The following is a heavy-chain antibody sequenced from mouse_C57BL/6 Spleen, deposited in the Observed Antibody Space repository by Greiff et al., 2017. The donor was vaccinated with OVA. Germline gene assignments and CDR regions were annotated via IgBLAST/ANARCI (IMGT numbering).Heavy chain of an antibody. Sequence: EVKVVESGGGLVKPGGSLKLSCAASGFTFSDYGMHWVRQAPEKGLEWVAYISSGSSTIYYADTVKGRFTISRDNAKNTLFLQMTSLRSEDTAMYYCARRITTVVSSHYYAMDYWGQGTSVTVSS. J-gene: IGHJ4*01. CDR2: ISSGSSTI. D-gene: IGHD1-1*01. V-gene: IGHV5-17*01. CDR3: ARRITTVVSSHYYAMDY. CDR1: GFTFSDYG.